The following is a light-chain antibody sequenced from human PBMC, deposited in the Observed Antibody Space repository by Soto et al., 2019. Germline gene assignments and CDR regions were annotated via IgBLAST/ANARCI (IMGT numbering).Light chain of an antibody. CDR3: QSFNSSDHV. Sequence: NFILTQPHSVSESPGKTVTISCTRSSGSIASNYVQWYQQRPGSSPTTVIYEDNQRPSGVPDRFSGSNDGSSHSASLAFSGVKAEDEDDCYSQSFNSSDHVFGGGTKVTVL. J-gene: IGLJ2*01. CDR2: EDN. V-gene: IGLV6-57*01. CDR1: SGSIASNY.